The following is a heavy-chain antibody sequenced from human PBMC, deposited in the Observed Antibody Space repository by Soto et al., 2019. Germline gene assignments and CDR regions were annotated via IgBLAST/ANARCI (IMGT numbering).Heavy chain of an antibody. CDR3: ARHQSPEALWFGELLPFDY. Sequence: GESLKISCKGSVYSFTSYWIGWVRQMPGKGLEWMGIIYPGDSDTRYSPSFQGQVTISADKSISTAYLQWSSLKASDTAMYYCARHQSPEALWFGELLPFDYWGQGTLVTVSS. V-gene: IGHV5-51*01. CDR2: IYPGDSDT. J-gene: IGHJ4*02. CDR1: VYSFTSYW. D-gene: IGHD3-10*01.